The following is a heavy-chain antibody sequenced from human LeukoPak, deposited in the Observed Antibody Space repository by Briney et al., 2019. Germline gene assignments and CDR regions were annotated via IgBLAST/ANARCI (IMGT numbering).Heavy chain of an antibody. J-gene: IGHJ4*02. V-gene: IGHV1-8*03. CDR3: AFSSVYGGNLDY. CDR2: MNPNSGNT. D-gene: IGHD4-23*01. CDR1: GYTFTSYD. Sequence: RASVKVSCKASGYTFTSYDINWVRQATGQGLEWMGWMNPNSGNTGYAQKFQGRVTITRNTSISTAYMELSSLRSEVTAVYYCAFSSVYGGNLDYWGQGTLVTVSS.